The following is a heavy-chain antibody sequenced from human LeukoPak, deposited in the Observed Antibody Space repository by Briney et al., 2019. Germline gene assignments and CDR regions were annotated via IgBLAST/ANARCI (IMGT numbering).Heavy chain of an antibody. V-gene: IGHV1-69*04. Sequence: SVKVSCKASGGTFSSYAISWVRQAPGQGLEWMGRIIPILGIANYAQKFQGRVTITADKSTSTAYMELSSLRSEDTAVYYCARDPEYCSSTSCYDRWLDYWGQGTLVTVSS. CDR3: ARDPEYCSSTSCYDRWLDY. CDR2: IIPILGIA. D-gene: IGHD2-2*01. J-gene: IGHJ4*02. CDR1: GGTFSSYA.